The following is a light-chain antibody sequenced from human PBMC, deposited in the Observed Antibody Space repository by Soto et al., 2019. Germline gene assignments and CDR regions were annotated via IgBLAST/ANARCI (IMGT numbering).Light chain of an antibody. V-gene: IGKV1-5*01. Sequence: DIQMTQSPSTLSASVGDRVTITCRASQSISSWLAWYQQKPGKAPKLLIYDASSLESGVPSRFSGSGSGTEITLPISSLQPDDFATYYCQQYNSYSWTFGQGTKVDIK. CDR2: DAS. CDR3: QQYNSYSWT. J-gene: IGKJ1*01. CDR1: QSISSW.